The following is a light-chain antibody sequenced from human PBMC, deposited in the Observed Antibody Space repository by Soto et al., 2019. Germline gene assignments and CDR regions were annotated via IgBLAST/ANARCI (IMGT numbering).Light chain of an antibody. CDR1: SSDVGASNR. CDR3: SSSTNINTWV. Sequence: QSALTQPASVSGSPGQSIAISCTGSSSDVGASNRVSWYQQHPGKAPKLLIYAVTYRPSGVSNRFSGAKSGNTASLTISGLQAEDQADYYCSSSTNINTWVFGGGTKLTVL. CDR2: AVT. J-gene: IGLJ3*02. V-gene: IGLV2-14*01.